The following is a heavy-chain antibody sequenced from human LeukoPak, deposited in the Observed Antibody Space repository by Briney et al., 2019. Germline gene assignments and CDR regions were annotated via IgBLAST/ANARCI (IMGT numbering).Heavy chain of an antibody. V-gene: IGHV3-23*01. D-gene: IGHD5-12*01. CDR2: ISGSGGST. Sequence: GGSLRLSCAASGFTFSSYAMSWVRQAPGKGLEWVSAISGSGGSTYYADSVKDRFTISRDNSKNTLYLQMNSLRAEDTAVYYCAKGSGYDTDFDYWGQGTLVSVSS. J-gene: IGHJ4*02. CDR3: AKGSGYDTDFDY. CDR1: GFTFSSYA.